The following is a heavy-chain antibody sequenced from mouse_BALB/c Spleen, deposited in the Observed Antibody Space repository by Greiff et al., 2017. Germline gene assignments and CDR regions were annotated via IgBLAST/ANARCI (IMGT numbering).Heavy chain of an antibody. D-gene: IGHD1-2*01. Sequence: LQQPGSELVRPGASVKLSCKASGYTFTSYWMHWVKQRPGQGLEWIGNIYPGSGSTNSDEEFKSKATLTVDTSSSTAYMQLSSLTSEDSAVYYCTIHYYGYFDVWGAGTTVTVSS. V-gene: IGHV1S22*01. CDR2: IYPGSGST. J-gene: IGHJ1*01. CDR1: GYTFTSYW. CDR3: TIHYYGYFDV.